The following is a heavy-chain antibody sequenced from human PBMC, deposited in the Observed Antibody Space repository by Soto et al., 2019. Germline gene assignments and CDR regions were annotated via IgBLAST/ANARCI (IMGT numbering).Heavy chain of an antibody. J-gene: IGHJ5*02. CDR2: INAGNGNT. CDR1: GYTFTSYA. D-gene: IGHD5-18*01. CDR3: ARDPGYSCRNT. V-gene: IGHV1-3*01. Sequence: ASVKVSCKASGYTFTSYAMLWVRQAPGQRLEWMGWINAGNGNTKYSQKFQGRVTITRDTSASTAYMELSSLRSEDTAVYYCARDPGYSCRNTWGKGTLVTVSA.